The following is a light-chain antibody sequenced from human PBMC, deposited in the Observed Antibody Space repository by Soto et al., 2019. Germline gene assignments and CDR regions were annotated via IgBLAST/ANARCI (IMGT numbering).Light chain of an antibody. CDR2: DAS. J-gene: IGKJ4*01. CDR3: QPRSNWPT. Sequence: EIVLTQSPATLSLSPGERATLSCRASQSVSSYLAWYQQKPGQAPRLLIYDASNRSTGIPVRFSGSGSGTDFTITIRSLELEDFAVYYCQPRSNWPTFGGGTKVEIK. V-gene: IGKV3-11*01. CDR1: QSVSSY.